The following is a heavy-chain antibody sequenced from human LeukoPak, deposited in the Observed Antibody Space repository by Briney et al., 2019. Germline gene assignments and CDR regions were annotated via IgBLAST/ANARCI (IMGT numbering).Heavy chain of an antibody. CDR2: INNSGGTT. CDR3: ATPSDSSGWYGV. CDR1: GFSFRSNA. V-gene: IGHV3-23*01. J-gene: IGHJ4*02. Sequence: GGSLRLSCAASGFSFRSNAMSWVRQAPGKGLEWVSVINNSGGTTYYADSVKGRFTISRDNSKNTLYLQMNSLRGEDTAVYDCATPSDSSGWYGVWGQGTLVTVSS. D-gene: IGHD6-19*01.